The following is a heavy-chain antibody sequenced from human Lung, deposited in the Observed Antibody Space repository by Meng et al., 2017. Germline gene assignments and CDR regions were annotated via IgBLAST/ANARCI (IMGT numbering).Heavy chain of an antibody. CDR3: TNDRLNH. CDR1: GFTFTDHW. D-gene: IGHD1-1*01. V-gene: IGHV3-74*01. Sequence: QLVESGGALCPPWGALGLSCAASGFTFTDHWTHWVREGPGKGLVWVSRINRDGTKPTYADSVKGRFTISRDNAKNTLYLQMNNLRAEDTAFYYCTNDRLNHWGQGALVTVSS. J-gene: IGHJ1*01. CDR2: INRDGTKP.